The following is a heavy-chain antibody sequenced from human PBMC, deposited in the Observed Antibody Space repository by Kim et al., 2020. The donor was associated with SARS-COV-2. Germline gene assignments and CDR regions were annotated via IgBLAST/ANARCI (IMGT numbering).Heavy chain of an antibody. Sequence: NPALKRRVTISVDTSKNPFSLKLSSVTAADTAVYYCARGPAATYYYGMDVWGQGTTVTVSS. J-gene: IGHJ6*02. CDR3: ARGPAATYYYGMDV. V-gene: IGHV4-59*09. D-gene: IGHD2-2*01.